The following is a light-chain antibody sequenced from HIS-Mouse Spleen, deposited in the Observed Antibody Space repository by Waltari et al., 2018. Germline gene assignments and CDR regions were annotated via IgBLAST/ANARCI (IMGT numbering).Light chain of an antibody. CDR2: DVS. Sequence: QSALTQPASVSGSPGQSITIPCPGTSSDAGAYNYVSWYQQHPGKAPKLMIYDVSNRPSGVSNRFSGSKSGNTASLTISGLQAEDEADYYCSSYTSSSTLVFGGGTKLTVL. CDR1: SSDAGAYNY. V-gene: IGLV2-14*03. J-gene: IGLJ2*01. CDR3: SSYTSSSTLV.